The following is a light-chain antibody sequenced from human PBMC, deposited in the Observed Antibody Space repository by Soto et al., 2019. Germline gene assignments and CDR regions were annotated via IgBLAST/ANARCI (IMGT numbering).Light chain of an antibody. CDR1: QFLSSY. CDR3: HQRNK. Sequence: EIVLTQSPGTLSLSPGERGTLSCRASQFLSSYLAWYQQKPGQPPRLLIYDTSNRATGIPARFSGSRSGTDFTLTISSLEPEDFGVYFCHQRNKVGQGTRLEI. V-gene: IGKV3-11*01. CDR2: DTS. J-gene: IGKJ5*01.